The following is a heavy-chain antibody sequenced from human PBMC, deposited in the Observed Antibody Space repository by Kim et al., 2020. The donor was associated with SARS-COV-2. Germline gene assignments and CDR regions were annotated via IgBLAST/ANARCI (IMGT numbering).Heavy chain of an antibody. CDR2: IWYDGSNK. Sequence: GGSLRLSCAASGFTFSSYGMHWVRQAPGKGLEWVAVIWYDGSNKYYADSVKGRFTISRDNSKNTLYLQMNSLRAEDTAVYYCARDVGGGYYFRVPSAGVDYWGQGTLVTVSS. CDR3: ARDVGGGYYFRVPSAGVDY. V-gene: IGHV3-33*01. CDR1: GFTFSSYG. J-gene: IGHJ4*02. D-gene: IGHD3-22*01.